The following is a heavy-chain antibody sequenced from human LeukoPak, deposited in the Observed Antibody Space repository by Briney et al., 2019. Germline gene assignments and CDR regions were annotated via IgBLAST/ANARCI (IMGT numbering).Heavy chain of an antibody. CDR1: GGSISTYY. CDR3: ARWTSCGGDCYWLDY. CDR2: VHYSGNT. Sequence: KPSETLSLTCTVSGGSISTYYWSWIRQPPGKGLEWIGHVHYSGNTFYDPSLRSRVTISLDTSDNQFSLNLSSVTAADTAVYHCARWTSCGGDCYWLDYWGQGTLVTVSS. J-gene: IGHJ4*02. V-gene: IGHV4-59*08. D-gene: IGHD2-21*02.